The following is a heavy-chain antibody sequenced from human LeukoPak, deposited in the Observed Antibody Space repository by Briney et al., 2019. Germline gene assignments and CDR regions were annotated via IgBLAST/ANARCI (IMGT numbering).Heavy chain of an antibody. D-gene: IGHD1-1*01. V-gene: IGHV3-30*02. CDR2: IRHDMSSQ. Sequence: GGSLRLSCAASGFQFSAHSMHWVRQTPGKGLEWVAVIRHDMSSQFYQDSVVGRFTISRDNSRNTLYLQMNSLRIEDTGVYYCVKDPDTWNVFENWGLGTLVTVSS. CDR3: VKDPDTWNVFEN. CDR1: GFQFSAHS. J-gene: IGHJ4*02.